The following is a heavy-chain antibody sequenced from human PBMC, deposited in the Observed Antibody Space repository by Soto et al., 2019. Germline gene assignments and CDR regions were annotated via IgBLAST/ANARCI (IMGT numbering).Heavy chain of an antibody. CDR2: IYYSGST. J-gene: IGHJ4*02. V-gene: IGHV4-61*01. CDR3: AWGRYGYIDF. CDR1: GASVSTTNYY. Sequence: QVQLQESGPGLVKPSETLSLTCTVSGASVSTTNYYWSWIRQPPGKGLEWIGYIYYSGSTNYNPSLKSRVTISVDTSKNQFSLKLSSVTAADTAVYSCAWGRYGYIDFWGQGTLVTVSS. D-gene: IGHD3-16*01.